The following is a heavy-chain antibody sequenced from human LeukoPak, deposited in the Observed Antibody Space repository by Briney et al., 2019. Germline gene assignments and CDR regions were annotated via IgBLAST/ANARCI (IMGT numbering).Heavy chain of an antibody. CDR2: IDPSGGST. D-gene: IGHD2-15*01. CDR3: ARNSGSGFDY. CDR1: GYTFTSYY. Sequence: ASVKVSCKASGYTFTSYYIVWVRQAPGQGLGWMGRIDPSGGSTSYAQKFQGRVTMTRGTSTSTVYMELSSLISEDTAVYYCARNSGSGFDYWGQGTLVTVSS. J-gene: IGHJ4*02. V-gene: IGHV1-46*01.